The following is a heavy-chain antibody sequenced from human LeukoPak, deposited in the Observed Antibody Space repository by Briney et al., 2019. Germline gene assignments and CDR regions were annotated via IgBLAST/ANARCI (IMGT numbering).Heavy chain of an antibody. CDR3: AREDSYCVCGDCYSFVF. Sequence: ASVKVSCKASGYRFISNYIQWVRQAPGLGPEGIGWMPPANGNTRYAEKFQGRVTMARDTSINSVYMGLRSLRSDATAFYYSAREDSYCVCGDCYSFVFGGQGSQTTVSS. CDR1: GYRFISNY. CDR2: MPPANGNT. V-gene: IGHV1-2*02. J-gene: IGHJ4*02. D-gene: IGHD2-21*02.